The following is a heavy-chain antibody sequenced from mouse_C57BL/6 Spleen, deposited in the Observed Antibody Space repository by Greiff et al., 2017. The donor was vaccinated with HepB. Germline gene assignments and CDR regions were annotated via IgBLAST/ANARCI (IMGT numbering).Heavy chain of an antibody. CDR1: GYTFTDYY. CDR3: TREGPTPYFDY. D-gene: IGHD5-1*01. V-gene: IGHV1-26*01. CDR2: INPNNGGT. J-gene: IGHJ2*01. Sequence: EVQLQQSGPELVKPGASVKISCKASGYTFTDYYMNWVKQSHGKSLEWIGDINPNNGGTSYNQKFKGKATLTVDKSSSTAYMELRSLTSEDSAVYYCTREGPTPYFDYWGQGTTLTVSS.